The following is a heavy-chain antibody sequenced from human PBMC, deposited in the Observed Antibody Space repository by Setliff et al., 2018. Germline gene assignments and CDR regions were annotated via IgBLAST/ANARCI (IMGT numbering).Heavy chain of an antibody. J-gene: IGHJ4*02. Sequence: GGSLRLSCAASGFTFDDYGMSWVRQAPGKGLEWVSGINWNGGGTGYADSVKGRFTISRDNSKKTLYPQMNSLRGDDTAVYYCAREGGWNWPRYYFDYWGQGTLVTVSS. CDR3: AREGGWNWPRYYFDY. V-gene: IGHV3-20*04. CDR2: INWNGGGT. CDR1: GFTFDDYG. D-gene: IGHD1-7*01.